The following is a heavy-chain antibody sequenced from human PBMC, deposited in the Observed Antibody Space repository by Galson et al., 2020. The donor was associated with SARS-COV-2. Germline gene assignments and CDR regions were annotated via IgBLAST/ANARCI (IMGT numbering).Heavy chain of an antibody. D-gene: IGHD2-15*01. V-gene: IGHV3-53*01. CDR3: AGGPEDVRNCAGARCPT. J-gene: IGHJ5*02. Sequence: GGSLRLTCAASGFIVSRNCMNWVRQVPGTGQEWVAVMCSDGRTTIADAVKGRFAISRYESKNTLHLHMNSLRVADTALSVCAGGPEDVRNCAGARCPTWGQGTLVTV. CDR2: MCSDGRT. CDR1: GFIVSRNC.